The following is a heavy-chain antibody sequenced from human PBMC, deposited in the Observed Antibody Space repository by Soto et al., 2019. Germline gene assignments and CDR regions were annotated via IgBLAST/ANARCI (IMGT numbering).Heavy chain of an antibody. CDR2: IWYDGSNQ. D-gene: IGHD2-21*02. J-gene: IGHJ4*02. CDR1: GFIFTTYG. CDR3: VKDHCGGDCYSGPYFDY. V-gene: IGHV3-33*06. Sequence: QVQLVESGGGVVQPGRSLRLSCAASGFIFTTYGLHWVRQAPGKGLEWVAVIWYDGSNQYYADSVKGRFTISRDNSKNILNLEMNSVRVEDTAVYYCVKDHCGGDCYSGPYFDYWGQGTLVTVSS.